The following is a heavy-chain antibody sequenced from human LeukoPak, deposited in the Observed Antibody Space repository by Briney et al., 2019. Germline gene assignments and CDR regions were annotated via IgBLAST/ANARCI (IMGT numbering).Heavy chain of an antibody. D-gene: IGHD6-13*01. CDR2: VTADGGSI. V-gene: IGHV3-23*01. Sequence: GGSLRLSCAASGFHFSSHAMTWVRQTPTKGLEWVSSVTADGGSIHYADSVKGRFTISRDNSKNTLYLQMNSLRAEDTAVYYCAPHIAAADYWGQGTLVTVSS. CDR1: GFHFSSHA. J-gene: IGHJ4*02. CDR3: APHIAAADY.